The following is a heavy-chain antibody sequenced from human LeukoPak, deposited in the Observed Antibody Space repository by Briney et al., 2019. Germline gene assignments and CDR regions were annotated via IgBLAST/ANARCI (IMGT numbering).Heavy chain of an antibody. V-gene: IGHV1-46*01. J-gene: IGHJ4*02. Sequence: ASVKLSCTTSRHTFSGYYFHWVREAPGQGLEWMGIINPNGGSTTYSRKFQDRIILTRDTSTYTIYMDPSNLGSEDTAIYYCATGEAATTTGYFDYWGQGALVTVSS. CDR1: RHTFSGYY. CDR3: ATGEAATTTGYFDY. D-gene: IGHD4-17*01. CDR2: INPNGGST.